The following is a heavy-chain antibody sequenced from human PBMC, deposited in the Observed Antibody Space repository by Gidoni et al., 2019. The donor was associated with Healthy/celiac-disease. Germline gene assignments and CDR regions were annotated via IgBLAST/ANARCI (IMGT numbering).Heavy chain of an antibody. CDR1: GFTFSSYG. J-gene: IGHJ6*03. CDR3: AKEGLVAAAVTYYYYMDV. CDR2: ISYDGSNK. Sequence: QVQLVESGGGVVQPGRSLRLSCAASGFTFSSYGMHWVRQAPGKGLEWVAVISYDGSNKYYADSVKGRFTISRDNSKNTLYLQMNSLRAEDTAVYYCAKEGLVAAAVTYYYYMDVWGKGTTVTVSS. D-gene: IGHD6-13*01. V-gene: IGHV3-30*18.